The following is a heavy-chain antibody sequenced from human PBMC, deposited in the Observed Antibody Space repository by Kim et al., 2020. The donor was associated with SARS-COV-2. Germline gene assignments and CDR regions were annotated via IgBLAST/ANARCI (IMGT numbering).Heavy chain of an antibody. J-gene: IGHJ4*02. CDR3: ARARGXSYGSLDY. V-gene: IGHV4-39*01. CDR1: GDSISSSGYY. Sequence: SETLSLTCTVSGDSISSSGYYWGWIRQPPGXGLEWIGTIYYXGSTYYNPSLKSRVXISVDXSRNRXSLQLNSVTAADTAVYYCARARGXSYGSLDYWGQGTLVXVSS. CDR2: IYYXGST. D-gene: IGHD5-18*01.